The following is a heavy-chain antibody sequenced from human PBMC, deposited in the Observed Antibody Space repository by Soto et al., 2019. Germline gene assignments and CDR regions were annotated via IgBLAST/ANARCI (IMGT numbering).Heavy chain of an antibody. CDR3: ARLWRFLSGWFDP. D-gene: IGHD3-3*01. Sequence: PSETLSLTCAVYGGSFSGYYWSWIRQPPGKGLEWIGEINHSGSTNYNPSLKSRVTISVDTSKNQFSLKLSSVTAADTAVYYCARLWRFLSGWFDPWGQGTLVTVSS. CDR2: INHSGST. V-gene: IGHV4-34*01. CDR1: GGSFSGYY. J-gene: IGHJ5*02.